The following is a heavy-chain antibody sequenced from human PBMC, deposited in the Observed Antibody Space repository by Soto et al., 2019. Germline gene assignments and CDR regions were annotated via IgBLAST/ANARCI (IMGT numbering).Heavy chain of an antibody. V-gene: IGHV1-2*04. Sequence: QVQLVQSGAEVKKPGASVKVSCKASGYTFTGYYMHWVRQAPGQGLEWMGWINPNSGGTNYAQKFQGWVTMTRDTSISTAYMELSRLRSDDTAVYYCARGGNIVVVPAAIDYYYGIDVWGQGTTVTVSS. CDR3: ARGGNIVVVPAAIDYYYGIDV. CDR2: INPNSGGT. CDR1: GYTFTGYY. J-gene: IGHJ6*02. D-gene: IGHD2-2*01.